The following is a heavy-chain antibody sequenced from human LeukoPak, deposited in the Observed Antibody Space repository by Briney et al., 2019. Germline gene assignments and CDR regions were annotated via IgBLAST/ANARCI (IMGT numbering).Heavy chain of an antibody. D-gene: IGHD3/OR15-3a*01. Sequence: SGPTLVKPTQTLTLTCTFSGFSLSTSGVGVGWIRQPPGKALEWLALIYWNDDKRYSPSLKSRLTITKDTSKNQVVLTMTNMDPVDTTTYYCAHSSVSPRYGGLVIHGFVVTAFDAFDIWGQGTMVTVSS. CDR1: GFSLSTSGVG. CDR3: AHSSVSPRYGGLVIHGFVVTAFDAFDI. CDR2: IYWNDDK. V-gene: IGHV2-5*01. J-gene: IGHJ3*02.